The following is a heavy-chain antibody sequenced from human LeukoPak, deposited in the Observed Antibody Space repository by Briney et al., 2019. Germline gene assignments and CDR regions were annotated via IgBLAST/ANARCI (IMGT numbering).Heavy chain of an antibody. Sequence: GGSLRLSCAASGFTFSSYAMSWVRQAPGKGLEWVLAISGSGGSTYYADSVKGRFTISRDNSKNTLYLQMNSLRTEDTAVYYCARDEAYDFWSGYDYWGQGTLVSVSS. CDR1: GFTFSSYA. CDR2: ISGSGGST. CDR3: ARDEAYDFWSGYDY. V-gene: IGHV3-23*01. D-gene: IGHD3-3*01. J-gene: IGHJ4*02.